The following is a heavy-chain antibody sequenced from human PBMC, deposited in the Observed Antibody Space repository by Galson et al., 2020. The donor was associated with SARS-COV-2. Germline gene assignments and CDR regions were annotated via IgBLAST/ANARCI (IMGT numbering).Heavy chain of an antibody. V-gene: IGHV4-34*01. J-gene: IGHJ3*01. D-gene: IGHD2-15*01. Sequence: SETLSLTCRINGASFSAYYWTWLRQSPEKGLEWIRESNRNGITNFHPSLESRATISIDKANNQFSLRLTSVTAADTAVYYCARPMGYFGYLSAAFDLWGQGTMVTVSS. CDR1: GASFSAYY. CDR2: SNRNGIT. CDR3: ARPMGYFGYLSAAFDL.